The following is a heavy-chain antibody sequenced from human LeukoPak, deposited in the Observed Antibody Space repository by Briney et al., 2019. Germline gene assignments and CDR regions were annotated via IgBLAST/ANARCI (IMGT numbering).Heavy chain of an antibody. CDR2: ISAYNGNT. CDR1: GYTFTSYG. Sequence: ASVKVSCKASGYTFTSYGISWVRQAPGQGLEWMGWISAYNGNTNYAQKLQGRVTMTTDTSTSTAYMELRSLRSDDTAVYYCAGAGYYYDSSGYYLLDYWGQGTLVTVSS. V-gene: IGHV1-18*01. D-gene: IGHD3-22*01. CDR3: AGAGYYYDSSGYYLLDY. J-gene: IGHJ4*02.